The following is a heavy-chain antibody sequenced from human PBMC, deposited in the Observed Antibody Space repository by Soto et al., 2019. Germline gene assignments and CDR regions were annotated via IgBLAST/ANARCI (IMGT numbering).Heavy chain of an antibody. V-gene: IGHV1-69*01. J-gene: IGHJ6*02. CDR1: GGTFGSYA. Sequence: QVQLVQSGAEVKKPGSSVKVSCKASGGTFGSYAITWVRRAPGQGLEWLGGMIPLLNSPAYPQKFQARVVITADEITNTAYMELNSLRFDDTAVYYCAREALYCTSATCPKFYDMDVWGQGTTVTVAS. D-gene: IGHD2-15*01. CDR3: AREALYCTSATCPKFYDMDV. CDR2: MIPLLNSP.